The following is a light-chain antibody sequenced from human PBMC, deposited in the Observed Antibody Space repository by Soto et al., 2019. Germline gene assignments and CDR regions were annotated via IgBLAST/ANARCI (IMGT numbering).Light chain of an antibody. Sequence: DIQMTQSPSTLSASVGDRVTITCRASQSITSWLAWCQQKPGKAPTLLINFASTLASGVPSRFSGSESGTDFTLTISSLEPDDFATYYCQQYSSSPWTFGQGTKVEVK. V-gene: IGKV1-5*03. J-gene: IGKJ1*01. CDR2: FAS. CDR3: QQYSSSPWT. CDR1: QSITSW.